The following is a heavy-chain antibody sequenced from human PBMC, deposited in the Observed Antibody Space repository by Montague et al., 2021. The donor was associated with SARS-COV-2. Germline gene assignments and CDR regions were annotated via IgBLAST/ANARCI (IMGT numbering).Heavy chain of an antibody. D-gene: IGHD6-13*01. CDR1: GDSVSSNSAA. V-gene: IGHV6-1*01. CDR3: ASGRMVPYSSSWTTLYYYYGMDV. J-gene: IGHJ6*02. CDR2: TYYRSKWYN. Sequence: CAISGDSVSSNSAAWNWIRQSPSRGLEWLGRTYYRSKWYNDYAVXVKSRITINPDTSKNQFPLQLNSVTPEDTAVYYCASGRMVPYSSSWTTLYYYYGMDVWGQGTTVTVSS.